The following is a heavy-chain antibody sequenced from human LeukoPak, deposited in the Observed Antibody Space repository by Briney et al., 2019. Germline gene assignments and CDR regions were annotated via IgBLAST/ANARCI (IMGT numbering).Heavy chain of an antibody. CDR2: VYYTGTT. J-gene: IGHJ4*02. CDR3: ARQWYGGNSGGYFDY. V-gene: IGHV4-39*01. D-gene: IGHD4-23*01. CDR1: GGSISSTSYY. Sequence: SETLSLTCTVSGGSISSTSYYWAWIRQTPEKGLEWIGSVYYTGTTYYRSSLEGRAIISADTSNNHFSLKLSSVTAADTAVYYCARQWYGGNSGGYFDYWGQGTLVTVSS.